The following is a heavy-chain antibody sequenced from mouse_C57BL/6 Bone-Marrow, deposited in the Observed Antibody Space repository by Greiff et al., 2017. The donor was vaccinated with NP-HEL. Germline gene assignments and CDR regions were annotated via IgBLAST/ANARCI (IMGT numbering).Heavy chain of an antibody. V-gene: IGHV1-7*01. D-gene: IGHD1-1*02. CDR3: ARTTYYAWFAY. CDR1: GYTFTSSW. Sequence: VQLQQSGAELAKPGASVKLSCKASGYTFTSSWMHWVQQRPGPGLEWIGYINPSSGYTKYNQKFKDKATLTADKSSSTAYMQLSSLTYEDSAVYYCARTTYYAWFAYWGQGTLVTVSA. J-gene: IGHJ3*01. CDR2: INPSSGYT.